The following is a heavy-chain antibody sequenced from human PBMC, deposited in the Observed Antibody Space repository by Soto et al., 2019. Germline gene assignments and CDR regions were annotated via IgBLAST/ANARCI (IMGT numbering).Heavy chain of an antibody. J-gene: IGHJ6*02. CDR2: ISGSGGST. CDR1: GFTFSSYA. V-gene: IGHV3-23*01. CDR3: AKDSQLLVYYYYGMDV. D-gene: IGHD2-2*01. Sequence: GGSLRLSCAASGFTFSSYAMSWVRQAPGKGLEWVSAISGSGGSTYYADSVKGRFTISRDNSKNTLYLQMNSLRAEDTAVYYCAKDSQLLVYYYYGMDVWGQGTTVTVSS.